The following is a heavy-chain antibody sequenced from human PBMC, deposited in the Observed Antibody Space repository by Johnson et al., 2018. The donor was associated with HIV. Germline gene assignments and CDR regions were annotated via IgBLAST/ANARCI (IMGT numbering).Heavy chain of an antibody. J-gene: IGHJ3*02. V-gene: IGHV3-30*02. D-gene: IGHD3-10*01. CDR2: IRYDGSNK. Sequence: QVQLVESGGGEVQPGGSLRLSCAASGFTFSSYGMHWVRQAPGKGLEWVAFIRYDGSNKYYADSVKGRFTISRDNSKNTLYLQMNSLRAEDTAVYYCVSEGFGELFNDPFDIWGQGTMVTVSS. CDR3: VSEGFGELFNDPFDI. CDR1: GFTFSSYG.